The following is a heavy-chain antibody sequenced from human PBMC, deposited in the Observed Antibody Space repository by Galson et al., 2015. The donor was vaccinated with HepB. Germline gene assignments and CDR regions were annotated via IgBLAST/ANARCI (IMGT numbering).Heavy chain of an antibody. CDR1: GGTFSSYA. Sequence: SVKVSCKASGGTFSSYAISWVRQAPGQGLEWMGGIIPIFGTANYAQKFQGRVTITADESTSTAYMELSSLRSEDTAVYYCARGPIAVAGTGFDFYGMDVWGQGTTVTVSS. CDR3: ARGPIAVAGTGFDFYGMDV. V-gene: IGHV1-69*13. J-gene: IGHJ6*02. D-gene: IGHD6-19*01. CDR2: IIPIFGTA.